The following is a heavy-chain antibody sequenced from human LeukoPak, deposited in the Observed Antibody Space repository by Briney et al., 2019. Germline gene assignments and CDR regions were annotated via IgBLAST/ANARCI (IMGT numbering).Heavy chain of an antibody. CDR3: AADDQQLIL. Sequence: TSVKVSCKASGFPFSSSALQWVRQARGQRLEWLGWIVVGSGKTNYAQRMQERVTITRDKSTSTAYMELSSLRSEDTAVYYCAADDQQLILWGQGTLVTVSS. J-gene: IGHJ4*02. V-gene: IGHV1-58*01. D-gene: IGHD4-11*01. CDR2: IVVGSGKT. CDR1: GFPFSSSA.